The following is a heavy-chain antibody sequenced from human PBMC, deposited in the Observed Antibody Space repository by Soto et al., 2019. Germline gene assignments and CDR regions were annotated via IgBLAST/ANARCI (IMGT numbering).Heavy chain of an antibody. V-gene: IGHV3-23*01. CDR2: ISGSGGST. D-gene: IGHD2-21*02. CDR1: GFTFSGNV. CDR3: ANNGWGGDCYSSVAGNWFDP. Sequence: EVQLLESGGGLVQPGGSLRLSCVASGFTFSGNVMSWVRQAPGKGLEWISIISGSGGSTYYADSVKGRFTISRDNSNNTLYLQMHSLTAADTAVYYCANNGWGGDCYSSVAGNWFDPWGQGTLVTVSS. J-gene: IGHJ5*02.